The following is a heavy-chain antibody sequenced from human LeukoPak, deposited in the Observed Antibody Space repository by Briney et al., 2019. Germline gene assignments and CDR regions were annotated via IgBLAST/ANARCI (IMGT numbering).Heavy chain of an antibody. CDR2: IYYSGST. V-gene: IGHV4-31*11. CDR3: ARDPTGGNNWFDP. Sequence: TLSLTCAVSGGSISSGGYYWSWIRQHPGKGLEWIGYIYYSGSTYYNPSLKSRVTISVDTSKNQFSLKLSSVTAADTAVYYCARDPTGGNNWFDPWGQGTLVTVSS. J-gene: IGHJ5*02. CDR1: GGSISSGGYY. D-gene: IGHD3-10*01.